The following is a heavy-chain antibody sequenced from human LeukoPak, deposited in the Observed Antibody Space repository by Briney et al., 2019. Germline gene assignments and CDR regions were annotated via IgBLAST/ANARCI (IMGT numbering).Heavy chain of an antibody. J-gene: IGHJ4*02. CDR1: GFTFSSYS. CDR2: ISSISSFI. Sequence: GGSLRLSCAASGFTFSSYSMNWVRQAPGKGLEWVSSISSISSFINYADSVKGRFTISRDNAKNSLYLQMNSLRAEDTALYYCAKDIGYPLSMYYFDYWGQGTLVTVSS. V-gene: IGHV3-21*04. CDR3: AKDIGYPLSMYYFDY. D-gene: IGHD6-13*01.